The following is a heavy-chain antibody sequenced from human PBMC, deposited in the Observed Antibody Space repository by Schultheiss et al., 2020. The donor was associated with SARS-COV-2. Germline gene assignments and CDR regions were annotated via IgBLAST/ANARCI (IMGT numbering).Heavy chain of an antibody. CDR2: ISYDGSNK. Sequence: GESLKISCAASGFTFNNYAMHWVRQAPGKGLEWVAIISYDGSNKYYADSVKGRFTISRDNSRNTLYLQMNSLRAEDTAVYYCARGDFFDYWGQGTLVTVSS. CDR1: GFTFNNYA. CDR3: ARGDFFDY. J-gene: IGHJ4*02. V-gene: IGHV3-30-3*01.